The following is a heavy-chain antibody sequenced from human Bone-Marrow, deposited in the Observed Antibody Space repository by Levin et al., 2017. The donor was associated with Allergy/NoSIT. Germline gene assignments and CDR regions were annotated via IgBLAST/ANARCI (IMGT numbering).Heavy chain of an antibody. CDR2: IYYNGNT. V-gene: IGHV4-59*01. J-gene: IGHJ6*02. D-gene: IGHD1-20*01. CDR1: GASISSYY. CDR3: ARDNWNGYNYFGMDV. Sequence: NPSETLSLTCTVSGASISSYYWSWIRQPPGKGLEWIGYIYYNGNTNYNPSLKSRVTISLDTSKSQFSLNLSSVTAADTAVYYCARDNWNGYNYFGMDVWGQGTTVTVSS.